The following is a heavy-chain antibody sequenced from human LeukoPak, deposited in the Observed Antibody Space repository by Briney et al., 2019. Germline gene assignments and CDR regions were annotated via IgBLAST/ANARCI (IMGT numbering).Heavy chain of an antibody. V-gene: IGHV4-38-2*02. CDR2: IYHSGST. Sequence: SETLSLTCTVSGYSISSGYYWGWIRQPPGKGLEWIGSIYHSGSTYYNPSLKSRVTISVDTSKNQFSLKLSSVTAADTAVYYCAREVGTYYDFWSGSTGYYMDVWGKGTTVTVSS. CDR1: GYSISSGYY. J-gene: IGHJ6*03. D-gene: IGHD3-3*01. CDR3: AREVGTYYDFWSGSTGYYMDV.